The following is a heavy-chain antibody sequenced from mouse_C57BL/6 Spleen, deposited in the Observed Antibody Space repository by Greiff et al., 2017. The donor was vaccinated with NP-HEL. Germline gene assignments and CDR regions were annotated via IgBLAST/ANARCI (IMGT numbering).Heavy chain of an antibody. Sequence: VMLVESGPELVKPGASVKISCKASGYAFSSSWMNWVKQRPGKGLEWIGRIYPGDGDTNYNGKFKGKATLTADKSSSTAYMQLSSLTSEDSAVYFCANYYGSSPYYAMDYWGQGTSVTVSS. V-gene: IGHV1-82*01. J-gene: IGHJ4*01. CDR2: IYPGDGDT. CDR1: GYAFSSSW. D-gene: IGHD1-1*01. CDR3: ANYYGSSPYYAMDY.